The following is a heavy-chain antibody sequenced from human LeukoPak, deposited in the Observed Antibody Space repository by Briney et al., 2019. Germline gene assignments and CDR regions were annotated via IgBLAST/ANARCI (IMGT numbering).Heavy chain of an antibody. Sequence: KPSETLSLTCTVSGGSISSSSYYWGWIRQPPGKGLEWIGSIYYSGSTYYNPSLKSRVTISVDTSKNQFSLKLSSVTAADTAVYYCAREIPEGYCSGGSCLYYYYGMDVWGQGTTVTVSS. CDR3: AREIPEGYCSGGSCLYYYYGMDV. D-gene: IGHD2-15*01. J-gene: IGHJ6*02. CDR1: GGSISSSSYY. V-gene: IGHV4-39*07. CDR2: IYYSGST.